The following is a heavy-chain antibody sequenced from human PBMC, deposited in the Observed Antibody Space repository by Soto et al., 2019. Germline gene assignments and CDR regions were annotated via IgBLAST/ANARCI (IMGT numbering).Heavy chain of an antibody. CDR2: IVTTGVT. CDR3: ARDRCNDSGLDV. CDR1: GFTFSDYD. Sequence: HPGGSLRLSCAASGFTFSDYDMHWVRLVTGKGLEWVSTIVTTGVTYYPGSVKGRFTVSRENAKNSLYLQMNSLRAGDTAVYYCARDRCNDSGLDVWGQGTTVTVSS. D-gene: IGHD2-15*01. J-gene: IGHJ6*02. V-gene: IGHV3-13*04.